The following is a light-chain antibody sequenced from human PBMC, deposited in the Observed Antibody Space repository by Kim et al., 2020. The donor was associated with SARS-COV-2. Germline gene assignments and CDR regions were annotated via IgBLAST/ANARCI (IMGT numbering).Light chain of an antibody. CDR3: QSRDSGGNVV. Sequence: SSELTQDPAVSVALGQTVRITCQGDSLRSYYATWYQQKPRQAPLLVIFGRNNRPSGIPDRFSGSTSGNTASLTISGAQAEDEADFYCQSRDSGGNVVFGGGTQVTV. CDR2: GRN. CDR1: SLRSYY. V-gene: IGLV3-19*01. J-gene: IGLJ2*01.